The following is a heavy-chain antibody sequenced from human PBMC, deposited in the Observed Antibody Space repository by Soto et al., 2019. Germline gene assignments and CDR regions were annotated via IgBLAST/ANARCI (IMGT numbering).Heavy chain of an antibody. V-gene: IGHV1-46*03. D-gene: IGHD3-16*01. Sequence: ASVKVSCKSSGYTFTSHYMHWVRQAPGQGLEWMGVINPGGGNTNYAQKFQGRVTMTRDTSTTTFYMELSSLRSDDTAVYYCARDHSNNDNVWWLDPWGQGTLVTVSS. CDR3: ARDHSNNDNVWWLDP. J-gene: IGHJ5*02. CDR2: INPGGGNT. CDR1: GYTFTSHY.